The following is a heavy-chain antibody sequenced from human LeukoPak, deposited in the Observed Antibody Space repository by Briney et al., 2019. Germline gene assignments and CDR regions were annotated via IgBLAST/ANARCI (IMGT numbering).Heavy chain of an antibody. CDR1: GYSFGSFG. D-gene: IGHD3-10*01. J-gene: IGHJ4*02. CDR2: ISAYNGDT. Sequence: ASVKVSCKASGYSFGSFGINWVRQAPGQGLEWMGWISAYNGDTNYAQKLQGRVTMTTDTSTSTAYMDLMSLRSDATAVYYRARGGYYGSGSFPDYWGQGTLVTVSS. CDR3: ARGGYYGSGSFPDY. V-gene: IGHV1-18*01.